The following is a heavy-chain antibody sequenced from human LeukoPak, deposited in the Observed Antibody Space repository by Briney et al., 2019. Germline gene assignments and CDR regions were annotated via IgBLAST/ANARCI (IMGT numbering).Heavy chain of an antibody. Sequence: ASVKVSCKASGYAFTGYYMHWVRQAPGQGLEWMGWINPNCGGTNYAQKFQGRVTMTRDTSISTAYMELSRLRSDDTAVYYCARMPVTSARYCSSTSCSYWGQGTLVTVSS. CDR2: INPNCGGT. D-gene: IGHD2-2*01. CDR1: GYAFTGYY. V-gene: IGHV1-2*02. J-gene: IGHJ4*02. CDR3: ARMPVTSARYCSSTSCSY.